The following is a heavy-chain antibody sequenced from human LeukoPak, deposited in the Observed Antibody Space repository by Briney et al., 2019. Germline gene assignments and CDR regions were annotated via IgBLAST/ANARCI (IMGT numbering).Heavy chain of an antibody. CDR1: GGSISSYY. D-gene: IGHD2-15*01. V-gene: IGHV4-59*01. CDR2: IYYSGST. J-gene: IGHJ4*02. CDR3: ARGYCSGGSCYSYDY. Sequence: SETLSLTCTVSGGSISSYYWSWIRQPPGKGLEWIGYIYYSGSTNYNPSLKSRVTISVDTSKNQFSLKLSSVTAADTAVYYCARGYCSGGSCYSYDYWGQGTLVTVSS.